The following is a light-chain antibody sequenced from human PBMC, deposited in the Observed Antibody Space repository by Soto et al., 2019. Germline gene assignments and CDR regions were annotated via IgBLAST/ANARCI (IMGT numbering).Light chain of an antibody. CDR3: QQYGYSPHT. J-gene: IGKJ2*01. CDR2: GAS. Sequence: EIVLTQSPGTLSLSPGERATLFCGASRTISSRFLACFQQKPGQAPRLLIYGASSRATGIPDRFSGSVSGTDFTITISRLEPEDFEASFCQQYGYSPHTFGQGTKVEIK. CDR1: RTISSRF. V-gene: IGKV3-20*01.